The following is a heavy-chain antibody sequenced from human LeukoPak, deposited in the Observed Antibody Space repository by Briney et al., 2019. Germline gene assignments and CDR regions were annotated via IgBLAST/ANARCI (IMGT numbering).Heavy chain of an antibody. CDR2: ISAHNGNT. CDR3: ARDDLYYCSSSSCSPEY. Sequence: ASVKVSCKASGYTFTSYGISWVRQAPGQGLEWMGWISAHNGNTNYAQKVQGRVTMTTDTSTTTAYMELRSLTSDDTAIYYCARDDLYYCSSSSCSPEYWGQGTLVTVSS. J-gene: IGHJ4*02. CDR1: GYTFTSYG. V-gene: IGHV1-18*01. D-gene: IGHD2-2*01.